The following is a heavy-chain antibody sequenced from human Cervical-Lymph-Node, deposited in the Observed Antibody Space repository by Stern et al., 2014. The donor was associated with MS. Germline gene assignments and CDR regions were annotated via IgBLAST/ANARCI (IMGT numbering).Heavy chain of an antibody. J-gene: IGHJ3*01. CDR1: GFSLITSGVG. V-gene: IGHV2-5*02. CDR2: MYRDGDK. CDR3: AHRRVTVTVASVFDV. D-gene: IGHD6-19*01. Sequence: ESGPTLVKPTQTLTLTCNFSGFSLITSGVGVGWIRQPPGKALEWLALMYRDGDKRDSPSLKSRVTISGDTSKNQVVLTMTDVDPDDTGTYYCAHRRVTVTVASVFDVWGPGTMVTVSS.